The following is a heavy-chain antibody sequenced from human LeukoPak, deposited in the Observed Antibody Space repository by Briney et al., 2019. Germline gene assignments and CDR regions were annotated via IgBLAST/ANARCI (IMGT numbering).Heavy chain of an antibody. D-gene: IGHD6-13*01. Sequence: PGGSLRLSCAASGFTFSSYAMHWVRQAPGKGLEWVAVISYDGSNKYYADSVRGRFTISRDNSKNTLYLQMNSLRAEDTAVYYCAGTIEYIAAAGTDFGSSDYWGQGTLVTVSS. CDR2: ISYDGSNK. CDR1: GFTFSSYA. V-gene: IGHV3-30-3*01. J-gene: IGHJ4*02. CDR3: AGTIEYIAAAGTDFGSSDY.